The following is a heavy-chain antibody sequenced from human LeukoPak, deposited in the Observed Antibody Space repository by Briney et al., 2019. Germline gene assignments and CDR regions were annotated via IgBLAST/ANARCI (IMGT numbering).Heavy chain of an antibody. CDR1: GYSISSGYY. D-gene: IGHD3-22*01. CDR2: IYHSGST. Sequence: SETLSLTCTVSGYSISSGYYWGWIRQPPGKGLEWIGSIYHSGSTYYNPSLKSRVTISVDTSKNQFSLKLSSVTAADTAVYYCARREPPPWHYDSSGSFDYWGQGTLVTVSS. CDR3: ARREPPPWHYDSSGSFDY. J-gene: IGHJ4*02. V-gene: IGHV4-38-2*02.